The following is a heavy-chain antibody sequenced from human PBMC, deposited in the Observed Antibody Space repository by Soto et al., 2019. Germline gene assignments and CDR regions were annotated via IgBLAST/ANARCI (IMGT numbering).Heavy chain of an antibody. V-gene: IGHV4-59*08. Sequence: SETLSLTCTVSGGSISSYYWSWIRQPPGKGLEWIGYIYYSGSTNYNPSLKSRVTISVDTSKNQFSLKLSSVTAADTAVYYCARLHCSGGSCYSGIDWFDPWGQGTLVTVSS. J-gene: IGHJ5*02. CDR3: ARLHCSGGSCYSGIDWFDP. D-gene: IGHD2-15*01. CDR2: IYYSGST. CDR1: GGSISSYY.